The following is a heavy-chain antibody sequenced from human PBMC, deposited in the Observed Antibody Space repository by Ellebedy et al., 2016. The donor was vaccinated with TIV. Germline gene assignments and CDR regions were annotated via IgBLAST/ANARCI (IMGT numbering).Heavy chain of an antibody. J-gene: IGHJ4*02. CDR2: ISGSGGST. D-gene: IGHD2-21*02. V-gene: IGHV3-23*01. CDR3: AKSEGVTYYFDY. Sequence: GESLKISXAASGFTFSSYAMSWVRQAPGKGLEWVSAISGSGGSTYYADSVKGRFTISRDNSKNTLYLQMNSLRAEDTAVYYCAKSEGVTYYFDYWGQGTLVTVSS. CDR1: GFTFSSYA.